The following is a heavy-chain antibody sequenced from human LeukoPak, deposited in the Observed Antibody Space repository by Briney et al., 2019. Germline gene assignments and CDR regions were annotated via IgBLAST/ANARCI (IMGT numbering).Heavy chain of an antibody. J-gene: IGHJ6*03. CDR3: ARVHYDFWSGYEVGFGKYYYYYYMDV. CDR1: GYTFTSYY. D-gene: IGHD3-3*01. CDR2: IIPILGTA. Sequence: ASVKVSCKASGYTFTSYYMHWVRQAPGQGLEWMGGIIPILGTANYAQKFQGRVTITADKSTSTAYMELSSLRSEDTAVYYCARVHYDFWSGYEVGFGKYYYYYYMDVWGKGTTVTVSS. V-gene: IGHV1-69*06.